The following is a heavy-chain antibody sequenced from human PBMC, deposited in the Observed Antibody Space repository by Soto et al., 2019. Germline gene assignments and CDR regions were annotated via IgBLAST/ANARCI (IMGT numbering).Heavy chain of an antibody. V-gene: IGHV1-69*12. J-gene: IGHJ4*02. D-gene: IGHD5-12*01. Sequence: QVQLVQSGAEVRQPASSVKVSCKTSGGTFSSYAISWVRQAPGQGLEWMGGIVPIVDTSTYAQKFQGRVTITADESTSTAYMELSSLRSDDTAIYDCVRVVAIPGYPDNWGQGTLVTVSS. CDR2: IVPIVDTS. CDR3: VRVVAIPGYPDN. CDR1: GGTFSSYA.